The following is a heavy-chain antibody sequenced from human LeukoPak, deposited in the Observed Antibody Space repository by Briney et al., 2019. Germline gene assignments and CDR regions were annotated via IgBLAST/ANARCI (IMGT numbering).Heavy chain of an antibody. CDR2: IYYSGST. V-gene: IGHV4-39*01. J-gene: IGHJ3*02. Sequence: PSETLSLPCTVSGGSISSSSYYWGWIRQPPGKGLEWIGSIYYSGSTYYNPSLKSRVTISVDTSKNQFSLKLSSVTAADTAVYYCAKRFGSYSPAFDIWGQGTMVTVSS. CDR1: GGSISSSSYY. CDR3: AKRFGSYSPAFDI. D-gene: IGHD2-15*01.